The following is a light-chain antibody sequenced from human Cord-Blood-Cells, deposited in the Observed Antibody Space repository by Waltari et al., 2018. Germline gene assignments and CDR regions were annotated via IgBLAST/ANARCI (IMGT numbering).Light chain of an antibody. CDR3: QQSYSTPPST. J-gene: IGKJ2*01. CDR2: AAS. Sequence: DIRMTQSPSSLSASVGDRVTITCRASQSISSYLNWYQQKPGKAPKLLIYAASSLQSGVPSRFSGSGSGTDFTLTISSLQPEDFATYYCQQSYSTPPSTFGQGTKLEIK. V-gene: IGKV1-39*01. CDR1: QSISSY.